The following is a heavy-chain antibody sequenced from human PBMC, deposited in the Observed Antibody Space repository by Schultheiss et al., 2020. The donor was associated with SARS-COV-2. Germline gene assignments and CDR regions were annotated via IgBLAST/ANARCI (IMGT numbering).Heavy chain of an antibody. CDR2: ISWNSGSI. Sequence: GGSLRLSCAASGFTFDDYAMHWVRQAPGKGLEWVSGISWNSGSIGYADSVKGRFTISRDNAKNSLYLQMNSLRAEDTALYYCAKDLGDRGAFDIWGQGTMVTVSS. CDR3: AKDLGDRGAFDI. CDR1: GFTFDDYA. D-gene: IGHD3-10*01. V-gene: IGHV3-9*01. J-gene: IGHJ3*02.